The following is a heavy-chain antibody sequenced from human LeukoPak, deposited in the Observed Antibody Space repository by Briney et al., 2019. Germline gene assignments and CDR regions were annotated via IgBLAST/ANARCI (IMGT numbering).Heavy chain of an antibody. CDR2: INPNSGGT. V-gene: IGHV1-2*04. CDR3: ARDRVRGSSWYPGYYFDY. J-gene: IGHJ4*02. D-gene: IGHD6-13*01. Sequence: ASVKVSCKASGYIFSDYYMHWVRQAPGQGLEWMGWINPNSGGTNYAQKFQGWVTMTRDTSISTAYMELSRLRSDDTAVYYCARDRVRGSSWYPGYYFDYWGQGTLVTVSS. CDR1: GYIFSDYY.